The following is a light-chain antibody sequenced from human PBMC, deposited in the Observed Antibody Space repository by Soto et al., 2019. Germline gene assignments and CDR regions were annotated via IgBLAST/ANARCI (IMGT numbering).Light chain of an antibody. Sequence: DVQMTQSPSSLSALVGDRVTITCRASQSVSRYLNWYQHKPGKAPKLLINAASNLRSGVPSRFSGSGSGTDFTLTIDGLHPEDFAVYYCQQSYITPPITFGQGTRLELK. CDR3: QQSYITPPIT. CDR1: QSVSRY. CDR2: AAS. V-gene: IGKV1-39*01. J-gene: IGKJ5*01.